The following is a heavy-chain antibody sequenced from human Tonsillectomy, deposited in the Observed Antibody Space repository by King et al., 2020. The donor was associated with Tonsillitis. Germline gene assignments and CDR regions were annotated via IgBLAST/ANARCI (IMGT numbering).Heavy chain of an antibody. D-gene: IGHD3-9*01. CDR1: GGSISSYY. CDR2: IYYSGST. CDR3: ARDPGYDILTGYSPYWYFDL. Sequence: QLQESGPGLVKPSETLSLTCTVSGGSISSYYWSWIRQPPGKGLEWIGYIYYSGSTNCNPSLKSRVTIAVDTSKNEFSLKLSSVTAADTAVYCCARDPGYDILTGYSPYWYFDLWGRGTLVTVSS. V-gene: IGHV4-59*01. J-gene: IGHJ2*01.